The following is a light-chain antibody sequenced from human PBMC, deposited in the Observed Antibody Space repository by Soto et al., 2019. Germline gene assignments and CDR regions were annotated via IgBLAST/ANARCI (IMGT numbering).Light chain of an antibody. CDR2: TND. J-gene: IGLJ1*01. Sequence: QSVLTQPPSASGTPGQRATISCSGSSSNIGSNTVNWYQQLPGTAPKLLIYTNDQRPSGVPNRFSGSKSGTSASLAISGLQFEDEADYHCSSWDDNLDAEVFGAGTKVTVL. CDR1: SSNIGSNT. V-gene: IGLV1-44*01. CDR3: SSWDDNLDAEV.